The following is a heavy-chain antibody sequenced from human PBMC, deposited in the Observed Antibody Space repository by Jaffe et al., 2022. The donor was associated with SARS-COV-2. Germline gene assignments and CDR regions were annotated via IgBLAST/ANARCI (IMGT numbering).Heavy chain of an antibody. Sequence: QVQLQQWGAGLLKPSETLSLTCAVYGGSFSGYYWSWIRQPPGKGLEWIGEINHSGSTNYNPSLKSRVTISVDTSKNQFSLKLSSVTAADTAVYYCARGRWYGSGSYDYWGQGTLVTVSS. J-gene: IGHJ4*02. D-gene: IGHD3-10*01. CDR2: INHSGST. CDR3: ARGRWYGSGSYDY. V-gene: IGHV4-34*01. CDR1: GGSFSGYY.